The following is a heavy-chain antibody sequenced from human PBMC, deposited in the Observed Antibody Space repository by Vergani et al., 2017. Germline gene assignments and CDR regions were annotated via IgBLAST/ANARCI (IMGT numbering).Heavy chain of an antibody. D-gene: IGHD2-21*02. V-gene: IGHV3-21*01. CDR3: ARGLAYCGGDCYFPDHTTLYYFDY. Sequence: EVQLVESGGGLVKPGGSLRLSCAASGFTFSSYSMNWVRQAPGQGLEWVSSISSSSSSIYYADSVKGRFTISRDNAKNSLYLKMNSLRAEAQAVYYCARGLAYCGGDCYFPDHTTLYYFDYWGQGTLVTVSS. J-gene: IGHJ4*02. CDR1: GFTFSSYS. CDR2: ISSSSSSI.